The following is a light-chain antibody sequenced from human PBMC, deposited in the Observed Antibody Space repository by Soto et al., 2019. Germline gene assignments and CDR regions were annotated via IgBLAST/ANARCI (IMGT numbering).Light chain of an antibody. V-gene: IGKV3-15*01. Sequence: EILMTQSPDTLSVSPGESATLSCRASQRVYSNLAWYQQRPGQAPRLLIYGASTRATGVPARFSGRGSGTEFTLTNSSLQSEDGAVYYCQQYTNWPPNTFGQGTRLEMK. CDR2: GAS. J-gene: IGKJ5*01. CDR3: QQYTNWPPNT. CDR1: QRVYSN.